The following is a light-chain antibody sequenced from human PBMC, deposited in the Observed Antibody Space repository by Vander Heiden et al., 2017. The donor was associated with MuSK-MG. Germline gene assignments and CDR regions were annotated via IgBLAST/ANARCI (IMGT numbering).Light chain of an antibody. CDR1: QSVSNNY. CDR3: HQYGGSIPYT. CDR2: DAS. Sequence: DSVLTQSPGTLSLSPGERATLSCRARQSVSNNYLAWYQKKPGQAPRLLISDASIRATGIPDRFSGSGSGTDFVLTISRLEPEDFAVYCCHQYGGSIPYTFGQGTNLEIK. V-gene: IGKV3-20*01. J-gene: IGKJ2*01.